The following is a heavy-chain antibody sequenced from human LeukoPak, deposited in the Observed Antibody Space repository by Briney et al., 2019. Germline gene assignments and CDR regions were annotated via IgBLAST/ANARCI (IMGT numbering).Heavy chain of an antibody. CDR3: ARRSYSHWYFDL. Sequence: ASVKVSCKASGYTFTNYYMHWVRQAPGQGLEWMGIINPTSGSTSSAQNFLGRVTMTRHTSSSTFYMELSSLRSDDTAVYYCARRSYSHWYFDLWGRGTLVTVSS. V-gene: IGHV1-46*01. CDR1: GYTFTNYY. CDR2: INPTSGST. J-gene: IGHJ2*01. D-gene: IGHD2-21*01.